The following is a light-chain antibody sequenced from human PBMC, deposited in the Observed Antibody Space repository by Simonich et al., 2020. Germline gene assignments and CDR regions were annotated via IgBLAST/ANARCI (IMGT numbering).Light chain of an antibody. CDR3: QQYNSYSYT. Sequence: DIQMTQSPSSLSASVGDRVTITCLASQDISNYLNWYQQKPGKAPKLLIYDASNLETGVPSRFSGSGSGTEFTLTISSLQPDDFATYYCQQYNSYSYTFGQGTKLEIK. V-gene: IGKV1-33*01. J-gene: IGKJ2*01. CDR1: QDISNY. CDR2: DAS.